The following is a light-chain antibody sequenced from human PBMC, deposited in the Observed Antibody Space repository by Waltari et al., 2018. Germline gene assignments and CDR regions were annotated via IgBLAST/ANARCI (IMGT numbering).Light chain of an antibody. V-gene: IGLV2-23*02. CDR3: CSYAGSSTFV. CDR1: SSDVGCYNL. CDR2: EVS. J-gene: IGLJ2*01. Sequence: QSALTQPASVSGSPGQSITISCTGTSSDVGCYNLSSWYQQHPGKAPKLMIYEVSKRPSGVSNRFSGSKSGNTASLTISGLQAEDEADYYCCSYAGSSTFVFGGGTKLTVL.